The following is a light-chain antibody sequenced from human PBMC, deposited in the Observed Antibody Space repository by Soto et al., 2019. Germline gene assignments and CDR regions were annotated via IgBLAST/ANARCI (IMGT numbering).Light chain of an antibody. Sequence: QSALAQPRSVSGSPGQSVTISCAGTSGDVGVYNYVSWYQQYPGKAPKIMIYDVSKRPSGVPDRFSVSKSDNTASLTISGPQAEDEADYYCCSYAGSYPVVFGIGTKVTVL. J-gene: IGLJ1*01. CDR2: DVS. CDR1: SGDVGVYNY. V-gene: IGLV2-11*01. CDR3: CSYAGSYPVV.